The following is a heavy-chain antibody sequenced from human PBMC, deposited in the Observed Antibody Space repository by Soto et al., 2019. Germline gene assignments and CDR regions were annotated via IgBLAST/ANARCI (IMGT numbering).Heavy chain of an antibody. D-gene: IGHD3-9*01. J-gene: IGHJ6*02. V-gene: IGHV4-31*03. Sequence: SETLSLTCTVSGGSISSGGYYWSWIRQHPGKGLEWIGYIYYSGYTISNPSLRSRVTISVDTSKNQFSLRLTSVTAADTAVYYCARDLLRYGTRGMDVWGQGTTVTVSS. CDR3: ARDLLRYGTRGMDV. CDR2: IYYSGYT. CDR1: GGSISSGGYY.